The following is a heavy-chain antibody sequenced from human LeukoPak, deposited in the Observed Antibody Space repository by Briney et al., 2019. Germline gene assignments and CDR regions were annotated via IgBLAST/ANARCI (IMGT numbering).Heavy chain of an antibody. D-gene: IGHD5-24*01. V-gene: IGHV4-34*01. CDR1: GGSFSGYY. Sequence: SETLSLTCAVYGGSFSGYYWSWIRQPPGKGLEWIGEINHSGSTNYNPSLKSRVTISVDTSKNQFSLNLRSVTAADTAVYYCARGSRDGYNHFDYWGQGTLVTVSS. CDR3: ARGSRDGYNHFDY. J-gene: IGHJ4*02. CDR2: INHSGST.